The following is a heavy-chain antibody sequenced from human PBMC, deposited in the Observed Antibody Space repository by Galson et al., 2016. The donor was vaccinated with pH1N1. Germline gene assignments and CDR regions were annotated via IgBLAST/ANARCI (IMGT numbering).Heavy chain of an antibody. CDR1: GFTFSSDG. V-gene: IGHV3-33*01. CDR3: ARADYGDYVGYFDL. Sequence: SLRLSCAASGFTFSSDGMHWVRQAPGKGLEWVAVIWYDGSNKYYADSVKGRFTISRDNSKNTLYLQMNSLRAEDTAVYYCARADYGDYVGYFDLWGRGTLVTASS. D-gene: IGHD4-17*01. CDR2: IWYDGSNK. J-gene: IGHJ2*01.